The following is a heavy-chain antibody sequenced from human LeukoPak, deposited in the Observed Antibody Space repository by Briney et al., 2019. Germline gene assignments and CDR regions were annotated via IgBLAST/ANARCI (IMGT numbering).Heavy chain of an antibody. CDR2: INHSGST. CDR3: ARGLPDFWSSYYHDYYFDY. CDR1: GGSFSGYY. J-gene: IGHJ4*02. V-gene: IGHV4-34*01. D-gene: IGHD3-3*01. Sequence: SETLPLTCAVYGGSFSGYYWSWIRQPPGKGLEWIGEINHSGSTNYNPSLKSRVTISVDTSKNQFSLKLSSVTAADTAVYYCARGLPDFWSSYYHDYYFDYWGQGTLVTVSS.